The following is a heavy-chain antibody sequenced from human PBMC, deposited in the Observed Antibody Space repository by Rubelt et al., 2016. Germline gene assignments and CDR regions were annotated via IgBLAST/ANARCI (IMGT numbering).Heavy chain of an antibody. V-gene: IGHV1-69*01. CDR1: GGTFSSYA. CDR3: ARGRGSSSPSYDY. D-gene: IGHD6-6*01. CDR2: IIPIFGTV. Sequence: QVQLVQSGAEVKKPGSSVKVSCKASGGTFSSYAISWVRQAPGQGLEWMGGIIPIFGTVNERRNVQGRVTITSDESTSTAYLELSSLRSEDTAGYYCARGRGSSSPSYDYWGQGTLVTVSS. J-gene: IGHJ4*02.